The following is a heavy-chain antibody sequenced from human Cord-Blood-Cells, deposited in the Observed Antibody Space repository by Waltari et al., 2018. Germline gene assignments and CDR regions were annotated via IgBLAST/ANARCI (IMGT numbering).Heavy chain of an antibody. Sequence: QVQLQQWGAGLLKPSETLSLTFAVYVGSFSGSSGSWIRQPPGKGLEWIGEINHSGSTNYNPSLKSRVTISVDTSKNQFSLKLSSVTAADTAVYYCATPGSYDSSGYYYNAFDIWGQGTMVTVSS. CDR1: VGSFSGSS. D-gene: IGHD3-22*01. V-gene: IGHV4-34*01. J-gene: IGHJ3*02. CDR2: INHSGST. CDR3: ATPGSYDSSGYYYNAFDI.